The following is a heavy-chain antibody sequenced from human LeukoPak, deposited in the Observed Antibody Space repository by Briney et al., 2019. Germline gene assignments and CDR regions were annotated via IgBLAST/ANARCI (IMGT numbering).Heavy chain of an antibody. J-gene: IGHJ5*02. CDR3: ARDLGLTISANWFDP. Sequence: PSETLSLTCGVPGNPISSGYFWVWIRQPPGKGLEWIGSVYHTGATYYNPSLKSPVTISVDTSKNQFSLELNSVTAADTAVYYCARDLGLTISANWFDPWGQGTLVTVSS. V-gene: IGHV4-38-2*02. D-gene: IGHD3-3*01. CDR1: GNPISSGYF. CDR2: VYHTGAT.